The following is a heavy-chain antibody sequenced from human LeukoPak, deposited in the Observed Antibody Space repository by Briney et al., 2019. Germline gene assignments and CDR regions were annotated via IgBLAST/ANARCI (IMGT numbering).Heavy chain of an antibody. CDR1: GGSISSGGYY. D-gene: IGHD1-1*01. J-gene: IGHJ6*03. V-gene: IGHV4-30-2*01. CDR3: VRETRNSRGPYYMDV. Sequence: SETLSLTCTVSGGSISSGGYYWSWIRQPSGKGLEWIGYIYHSGSTYYNPSLKSRVTISVDRSKNQFSLKLSSVTAADTAVYYCVRETRNSRGPYYMDVWGKGTTVTVSS. CDR2: IYHSGST.